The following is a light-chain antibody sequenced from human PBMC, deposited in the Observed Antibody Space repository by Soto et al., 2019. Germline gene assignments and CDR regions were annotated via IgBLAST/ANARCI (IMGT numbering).Light chain of an antibody. CDR3: QKYDSAPEA. V-gene: IGKV1-27*01. CDR2: DAS. J-gene: IGKJ1*01. Sequence: DIQMTQSPSSLSASVGDRVTITCRASQGISNSLAWYQQEPGKVPKLLIYDASTLQSGVSSRFSGSGSGTDFTLTISSLQPEDVATYYWQKYDSAPEAFGQGTKVEIK. CDR1: QGISNS.